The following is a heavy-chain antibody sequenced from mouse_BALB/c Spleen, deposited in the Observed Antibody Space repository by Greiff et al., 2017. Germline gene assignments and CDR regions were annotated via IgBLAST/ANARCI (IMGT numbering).Heavy chain of an antibody. CDR2: INPSNGCT. V-gene: IGHV1S81*02. CDR3: ARYGYAMDY. J-gene: IGHJ4*01. D-gene: IGHD1-1*01. CDR1: GYTFTSYY. Sequence: VQLQQSGAELVKPGASVKLSCKASGYTFTSYYMYWVKQRPGQGLEWIGEINPSNGCTNFNEKFKSKATLTVDKSSSTAYMQLSSLTSEDSAVYYCARYGYAMDYWGQGTSVTVAS.